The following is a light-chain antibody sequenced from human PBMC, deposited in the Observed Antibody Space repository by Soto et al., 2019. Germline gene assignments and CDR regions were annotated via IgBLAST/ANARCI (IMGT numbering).Light chain of an antibody. CDR3: QWRSDWPPRLT. CDR2: DSS. Sequence: EVVLTQSPATLSLSPGERATLSCRASESIGNYLAWYQQKLGQAPKLLIYDSSHRAIGIPGRFIGDGSGTDFNLTISSLEPEDFAVYYCQWRSDWPPRLTFGGGTKVEIK. V-gene: IGKV3-11*01. CDR1: ESIGNY. J-gene: IGKJ4*01.